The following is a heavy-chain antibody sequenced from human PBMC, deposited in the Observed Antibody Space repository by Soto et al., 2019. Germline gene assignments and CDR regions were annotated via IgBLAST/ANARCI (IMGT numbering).Heavy chain of an antibody. CDR3: ARGGGYCGDDNCCDYDY. Sequence: QVQLQESGPGLVKPSVTLSLTCSVTGGSIGSYYWSWIRQPPGKGLEWIGYIYRSGSTKYNPSRKSRVTMSVDTFTNQFQLKMGSVTAADTDVYVCARGGGYCGDDNCCDYDYWGQGTLVSVSS. V-gene: IGHV4-59*08. CDR2: IYRSGST. J-gene: IGHJ4*02. CDR1: GGSIGSYY. D-gene: IGHD2-21*02.